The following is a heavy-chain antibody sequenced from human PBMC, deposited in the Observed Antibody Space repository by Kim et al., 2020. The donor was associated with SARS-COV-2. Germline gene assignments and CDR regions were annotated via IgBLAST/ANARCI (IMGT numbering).Heavy chain of an antibody. V-gene: IGHV4-39*01. CDR3: ARQGITMVRGVISWFDP. Sequence: SETLSLTCTVSGGSISSSSYYWGWIRQPPGKGLEWIGSIYYSGSTYYNPSLKSRVTISVDTSKNQFSLKLSSVTAAETAVYYCARQGITMVRGVISWFDP. CDR2: IYYSGST. CDR1: GGSISSSSYY. J-gene: IGHJ5*02. D-gene: IGHD3-10*01.